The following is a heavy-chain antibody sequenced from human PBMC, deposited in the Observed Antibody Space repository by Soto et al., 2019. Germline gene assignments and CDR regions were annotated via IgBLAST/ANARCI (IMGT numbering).Heavy chain of an antibody. Sequence: SETLCLTCTVSGDSISSTRWWSWVRQSPGKGLEWIGDIYHGGSTNYNPSLKSRVTISVDTSKNQFSLKLSTVTAADTAVYYWATPQDYDAGLDSWGQGTLVTVSS. CDR2: IYHGGST. CDR3: ATPQDYDAGLDS. V-gene: IGHV4-4*02. J-gene: IGHJ4*02. D-gene: IGHD3-22*01. CDR1: GDSISSTRW.